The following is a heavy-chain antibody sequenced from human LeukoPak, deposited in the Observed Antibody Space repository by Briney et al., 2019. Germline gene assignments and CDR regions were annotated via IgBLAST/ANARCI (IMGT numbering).Heavy chain of an antibody. CDR3: ARDLWAQKLPHRYFDY. CDR1: GFTFSNSA. CDR2: IKQDGSEI. V-gene: IGHV3-7*05. J-gene: IGHJ4*02. Sequence: GGSLRLSCAASGFTFSNSAMSWVRQAPGKGLEWVANIKQDGSEIYYMDSVKGRFTISRDNAKNSLYLQMNSLRAEDTAVYYCARDLWAQKLPHRYFDYWGQGTLVTVSS. D-gene: IGHD6-13*01.